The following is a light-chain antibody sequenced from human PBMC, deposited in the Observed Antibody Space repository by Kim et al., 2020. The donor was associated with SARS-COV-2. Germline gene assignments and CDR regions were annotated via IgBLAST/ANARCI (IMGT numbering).Light chain of an antibody. CDR2: GTS. J-gene: IGKJ1*01. Sequence: PGGRATLSCRASQIVDSRYCAWYQQKPGQAPRLLIYGTSTRATGIPDRFSGGGSGTDFTLTINRLEPDDFAMYYCQQYGSSPGWTFGQGTKVDIK. V-gene: IGKV3-20*01. CDR3: QQYGSSPGWT. CDR1: QIVDSRY.